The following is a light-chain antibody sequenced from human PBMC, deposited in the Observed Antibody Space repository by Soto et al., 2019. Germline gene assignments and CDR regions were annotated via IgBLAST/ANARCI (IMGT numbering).Light chain of an antibody. CDR2: DAS. J-gene: IGKJ3*01. V-gene: IGKV3D-11*01. Sequence: SVLTQSPATLALSPGERGTLSCRASQGVSSYLAWYQQKPGQAPRLLIYDASNRATGIPARFSGSGPGTDFTLTISSLEPEDFAVYYCQQYGASPATFGPGTKVDI. CDR1: QGVSSY. CDR3: QQYGASPAT.